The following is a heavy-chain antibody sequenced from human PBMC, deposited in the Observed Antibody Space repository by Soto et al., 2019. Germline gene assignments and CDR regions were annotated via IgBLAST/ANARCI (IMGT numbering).Heavy chain of an antibody. CDR2: IIPIFGTA. J-gene: IGHJ6*02. D-gene: IGHD3-10*01. V-gene: IGHV1-69*13. Sequence: SVKVSCKASGGTFSSYAISWVRQAPGQGLEWMGGIIPIFGTANYAQKFQGRVTITADESTSTAYMELSSLRSEDTAVYYCARAWDGSGSPIGYYGMDVWGQGTTVT. CDR3: ARAWDGSGSPIGYYGMDV. CDR1: GGTFSSYA.